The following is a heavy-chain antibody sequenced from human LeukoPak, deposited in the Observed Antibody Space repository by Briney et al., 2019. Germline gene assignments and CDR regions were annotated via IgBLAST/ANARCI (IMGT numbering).Heavy chain of an antibody. CDR1: GGSISSNGYY. D-gene: IGHD6-19*01. CDR3: ASNQWPSWYFDL. V-gene: IGHV4-39*07. CDR2: IYYSGST. Sequence: TSETLSLTCSVSGGSISSNGYYWGWIRQPPGKGLEWIGSIYYSGSTFDNPSLKSRVTISIDKSRNQFSLKLSSVTAADTAVYYCASNQWPSWYFDLWGRGTLVTVSA. J-gene: IGHJ2*01.